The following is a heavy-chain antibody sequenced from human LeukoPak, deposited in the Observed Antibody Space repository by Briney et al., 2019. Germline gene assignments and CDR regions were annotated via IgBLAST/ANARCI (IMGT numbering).Heavy chain of an antibody. CDR1: GGSISSYY. CDR3: ARLNGGN. D-gene: IGHD4-23*01. Sequence: PSETLSLPCTVSGGSISSYYWSWIRQPPGKGLEWIGYIDYSGSTAYNPSLNGRVAVSVDTSKNQFSLKLRSVTAADTAVYYCARLNGGNWGPGILVTVSS. V-gene: IGHV4-59*08. J-gene: IGHJ4*02. CDR2: IDYSGST.